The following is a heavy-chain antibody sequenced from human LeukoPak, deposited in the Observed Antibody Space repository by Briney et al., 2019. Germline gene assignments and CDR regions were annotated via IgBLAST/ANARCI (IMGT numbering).Heavy chain of an antibody. CDR2: IIGSVGST. CDR1: GFTFSNYA. CDR3: AKGGGLRSSAFDV. Sequence: GGALRLSCAASGFTFSNYAMSWVRQAPGKGLWGGSTIIGSVGSTDYADSVKGRCTISRDNSKNTLYLKMTSLRAEDTAVYYCAKGGGLRSSAFDVWGQGTMVTVSS. D-gene: IGHD4-17*01. V-gene: IGHV3-23*01. J-gene: IGHJ3*01.